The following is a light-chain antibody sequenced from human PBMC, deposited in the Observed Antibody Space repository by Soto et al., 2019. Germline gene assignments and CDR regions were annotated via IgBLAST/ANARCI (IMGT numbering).Light chain of an antibody. J-gene: IGLJ2*01. V-gene: IGLV1-47*02. Sequence: QSVLTQSPSASGTPGQRVTISCSGSSSNIGSNYVYWYRQLPGTAPKLLIYSDTQRPSGVPDRFSRSKSGTSASLAISGLRSEDDADYYCSAWDGSLSGRVFGGGTKLTVL. CDR2: SDT. CDR3: SAWDGSLSGRV. CDR1: SSNIGSNY.